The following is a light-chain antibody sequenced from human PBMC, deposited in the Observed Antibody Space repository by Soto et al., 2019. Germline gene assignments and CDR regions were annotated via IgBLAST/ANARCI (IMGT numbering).Light chain of an antibody. CDR1: QSVSSSY. J-gene: IGKJ4*01. CDR3: QQRSSWLT. CDR2: DAS. Sequence: EIVLTQSPGTLSLSPGERATLSCRASQSVSSSYLAWYQQKPGQAPRLLIYDASKRATGIPARFSGSGFGTDYTLTISSLEPEDFAVYYCQQRSSWLTFGGGTKVDIK. V-gene: IGKV3D-20*02.